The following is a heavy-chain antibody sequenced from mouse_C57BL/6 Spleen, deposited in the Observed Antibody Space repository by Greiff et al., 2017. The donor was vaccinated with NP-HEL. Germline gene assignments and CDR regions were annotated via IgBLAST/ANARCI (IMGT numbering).Heavy chain of an antibody. J-gene: IGHJ2*01. CDR2: IRSKSNNYAT. V-gene: IGHV10-1*02. D-gene: IGHD6-2*01. Sequence: EVQRVESGGGLVQPKGSLKLSCAASGFTFTTYAMNWVRQAPGKGLEWVARIRSKSNNYATYYADSVKDRFTISRDDSQSMLYLQMNNLKTEDTAMYYCVRGGSLWDYWGQGTTLTVSS. CDR3: VRGGSLWDY. CDR1: GFTFTTYA.